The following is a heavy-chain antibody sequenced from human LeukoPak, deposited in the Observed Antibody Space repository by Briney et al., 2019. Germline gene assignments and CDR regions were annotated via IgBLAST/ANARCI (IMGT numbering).Heavy chain of an antibody. D-gene: IGHD3/OR15-3a*01. CDR2: MNPNSGNT. V-gene: IGHV1-8*01. J-gene: IGHJ6*02. CDR3: ARWAGYYNYYYYYGMDV. CDR1: GYTFTSYD. Sequence: ASVKVSCKASGYTFTSYDVNWVRQATGQGLGWMGWMNPNSGNTGYAQKFQGRVTMTRNTSISTAYMELSSLRSEDTAVYYCARWAGYYNYYYYYGMDVWGQGTTVTVSS.